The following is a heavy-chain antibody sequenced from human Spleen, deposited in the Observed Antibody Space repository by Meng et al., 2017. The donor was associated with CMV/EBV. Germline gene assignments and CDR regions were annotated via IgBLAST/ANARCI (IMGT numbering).Heavy chain of an antibody. D-gene: IGHD2-15*01. CDR3: ARDPGMGVVAASPGAFYGLDV. J-gene: IGHJ6*02. CDR1: GFTFSNYA. CDR2: ISYDGTNE. V-gene: IGHV3-30-3*01. Sequence: GGSLRLSCAASGFTFSNYAMHWVRQAPGKGLEWVAVISYDGTNEYYADSVKGRFTLSRDNSRNTVFLQMNSLRVDDTAVYYCARDPGMGVVAASPGAFYGLDVWGQGTTVTVSS.